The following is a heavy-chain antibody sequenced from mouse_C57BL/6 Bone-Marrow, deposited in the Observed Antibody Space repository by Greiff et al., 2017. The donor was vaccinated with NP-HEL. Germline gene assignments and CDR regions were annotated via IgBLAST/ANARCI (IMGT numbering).Heavy chain of an antibody. V-gene: IGHV5-17*01. Sequence: EVKLVASGGGLVKPGGSLKLSCAASGFTFSDYGMHWVRQAPEKGLEWVAYISSGSSTIYYADTVKGRFTISRDNAKNTLFLQMTSLRSEDTAMYYCARHYYGSRFYAMDYWGQGTSVTVSS. CDR1: GFTFSDYG. CDR2: ISSGSSTI. CDR3: ARHYYGSRFYAMDY. D-gene: IGHD1-1*01. J-gene: IGHJ4*01.